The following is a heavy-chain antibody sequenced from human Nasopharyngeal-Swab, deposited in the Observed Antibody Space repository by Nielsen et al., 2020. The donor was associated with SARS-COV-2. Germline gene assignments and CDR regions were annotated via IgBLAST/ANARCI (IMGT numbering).Heavy chain of an antibody. Sequence: GGSLRLSCAASGFTFSSYAMSWVRQAPGKGLEWVSVIYSGGSSTYYADSVKGRFTISRDNSKNTLYLQMNSLRAEDTAVYYCAKDQGSYYDYWGQGTLVTASS. V-gene: IGHV3-23*03. J-gene: IGHJ4*02. D-gene: IGHD1-26*01. CDR2: IYSGGSST. CDR1: GFTFSSYA. CDR3: AKDQGSYYDY.